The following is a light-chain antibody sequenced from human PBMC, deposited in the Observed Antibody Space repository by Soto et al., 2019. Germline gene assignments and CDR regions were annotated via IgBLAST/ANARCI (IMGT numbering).Light chain of an antibody. CDR1: NIGSKI. J-gene: IGLJ2*01. Sequence: SYELTQPPSVSVAPGQTATITCGGANIGSKIVHWYQQRPGQAPVLVVYDDRDRPSGIPDRFSGSNSGNTATLTISRVEVGDEAEYHCQEWDSTLDQWIFGGGTKLIVL. CDR3: QEWDSTLDQWI. CDR2: DDR. V-gene: IGLV3-21*02.